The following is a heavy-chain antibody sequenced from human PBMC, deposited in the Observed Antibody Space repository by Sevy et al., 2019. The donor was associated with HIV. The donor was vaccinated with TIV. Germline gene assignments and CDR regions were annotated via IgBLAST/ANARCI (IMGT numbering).Heavy chain of an antibody. D-gene: IGHD3-10*01. CDR2: ITNGGRNK. J-gene: IGHJ5*02. CDR1: GFPFRRYG. CDR3: AKDAGSSYYPQNWFDP. Sequence: GSLRLSCAASGFPFRRYGMPWVPQGPGQGLGWVAGITNGGRNKYFADSVKGRFTISRDNSKNTLYLQMNSLRAEDTAVYYCAKDAGSSYYPQNWFDPWGQGTLVTVSS. V-gene: IGHV3-30*18.